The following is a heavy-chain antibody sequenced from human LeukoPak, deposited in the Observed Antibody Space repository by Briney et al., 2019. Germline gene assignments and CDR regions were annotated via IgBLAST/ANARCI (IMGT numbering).Heavy chain of an antibody. Sequence: PSETLSLTCTVSGGSMSPYYWSWIRQTPGKGLEWIGYTFTSGGTNYNPSLKSRVTISVDTSKNQFSLKLSSVTAADTAVYYCARIGQSAAGTRHYYYYYMDVWGKGTTVTVSS. CDR1: GGSMSPYY. J-gene: IGHJ6*03. CDR2: TFTSGGT. CDR3: ARIGQSAAGTRHYYYYYMDV. V-gene: IGHV4-4*09. D-gene: IGHD6-13*01.